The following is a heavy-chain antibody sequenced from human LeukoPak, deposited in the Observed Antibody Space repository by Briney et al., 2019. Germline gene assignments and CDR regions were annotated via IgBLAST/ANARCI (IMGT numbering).Heavy chain of an antibody. J-gene: IGHJ4*02. Sequence: SETLSLTCAVYGGSYSGYYWSWIRQPPGKGLEWIGEINHSGSTNYNPSLKSRVTISVDTSKNQFSLKLSSVTAADTAVYYCARELVNYDFWSGYYPKYYFDYWGQGTLVTVSS. CDR1: GGSYSGYY. D-gene: IGHD3-3*01. CDR2: INHSGST. V-gene: IGHV4-34*01. CDR3: ARELVNYDFWSGYYPKYYFDY.